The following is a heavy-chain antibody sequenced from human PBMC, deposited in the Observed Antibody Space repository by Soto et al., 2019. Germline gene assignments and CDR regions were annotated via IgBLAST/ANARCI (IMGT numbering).Heavy chain of an antibody. CDR3: ARDQGLCSGGSCWGYFDY. Sequence: ASVKVSCKASGYTFTNNAIHWVRQAPGQRLEWMGWINAANGNTKYSQKFQGRVTITRDTSASTAYVELSSLRSEDTAVYYCARDQGLCSGGSCWGYFDYWGQGTLVTVSS. CDR2: INAANGNT. D-gene: IGHD2-15*01. V-gene: IGHV1-3*01. CDR1: GYTFTNNA. J-gene: IGHJ4*02.